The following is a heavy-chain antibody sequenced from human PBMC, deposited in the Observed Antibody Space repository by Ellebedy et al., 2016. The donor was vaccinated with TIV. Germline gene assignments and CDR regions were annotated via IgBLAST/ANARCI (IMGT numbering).Heavy chain of an antibody. CDR2: IKHDGSEN. J-gene: IGHJ4*02. Sequence: GESLKISCAASGFTFSNYWMSWVRQAPGKGLEWVANIKHDGSENYYVDSVKGRFTISRDNTKNSLYLQMNSLRAEDTAVYYCASRITIVRGAIVLRYYDYWGQGTLVTVSS. V-gene: IGHV3-7*01. D-gene: IGHD3-10*01. CDR1: GFTFSNYW. CDR3: ASRITIVRGAIVLRYYDY.